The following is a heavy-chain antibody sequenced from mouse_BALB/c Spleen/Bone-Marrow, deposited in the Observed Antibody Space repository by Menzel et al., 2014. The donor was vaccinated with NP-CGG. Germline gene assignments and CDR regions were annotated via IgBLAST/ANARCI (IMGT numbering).Heavy chain of an antibody. D-gene: IGHD1-1*01. V-gene: IGHV14-3*02. CDR1: GFNIKDTY. Sequence: VQLQQSGAELVKPGASVKLSCTASGFNIKDTYMHWVKQRPEQGLEWIGRIDPANCNTKYDPKFQGKATITADASSNTAYLQLSSLTSEDTAVYYCAAYYYGTYGFVYRGQGTLVTVSA. J-gene: IGHJ3*01. CDR3: AAYYYGTYGFVY. CDR2: IDPANCNT.